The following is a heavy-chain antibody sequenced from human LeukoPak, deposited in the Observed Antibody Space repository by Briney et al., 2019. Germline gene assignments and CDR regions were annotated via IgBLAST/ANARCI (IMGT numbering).Heavy chain of an antibody. CDR2: MYHSGST. D-gene: IGHD6-13*01. V-gene: IGHV4-38-2*02. Sequence: SETLSLTCSVSGFSIGSGYYWGWIRQSPGKGLKWIGIMYHSGSTSYNPSLKSRVTISMDTSKNQFSLKLSSVTAADTAVYYCARGDSSSWHKAFYFDYWGQGTLVTVSS. J-gene: IGHJ4*02. CDR1: GFSIGSGYY. CDR3: ARGDSSSWHKAFYFDY.